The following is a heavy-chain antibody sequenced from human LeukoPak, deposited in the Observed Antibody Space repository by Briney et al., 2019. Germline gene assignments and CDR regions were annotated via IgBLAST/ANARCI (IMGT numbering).Heavy chain of an antibody. CDR3: TRYDSSRFDP. D-gene: IGHD3-3*01. J-gene: IGHJ5*02. Sequence: GGSLRRSCAASGFTFSSYAMSWVRQAPGKGLEWVSAISGSGGSTYYADSVKGRFTISRDNSKNTLYLQMNSLRAEDTAVYHCTRYDSSRFDPWGQGTLVIVSA. CDR2: ISGSGGST. CDR1: GFTFSSYA. V-gene: IGHV3-23*01.